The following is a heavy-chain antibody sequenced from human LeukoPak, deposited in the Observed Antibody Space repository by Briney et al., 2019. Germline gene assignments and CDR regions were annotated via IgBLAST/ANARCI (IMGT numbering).Heavy chain of an antibody. J-gene: IGHJ4*02. CDR1: GFTFSSYA. V-gene: IGHV3-23*01. Sequence: GGSLRLSCAASGFTFSSYAMSWVRQAPGKGLEWVSAISGSGGSTYYADSVKGRFTISRDNSKNTLYLQMNSLRAEDTAVYYCAKDPPYNGSRYPDNWNDVGRGYWGQGTLVTVSS. CDR2: ISGSGGST. D-gene: IGHD1-20*01. CDR3: AKDPPYNGSRYPDNWNDVGRGY.